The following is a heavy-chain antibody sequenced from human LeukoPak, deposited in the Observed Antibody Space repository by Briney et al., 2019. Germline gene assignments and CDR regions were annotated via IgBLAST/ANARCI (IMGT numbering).Heavy chain of an antibody. CDR1: GFTFSSFE. D-gene: IGHD5-18*01. Sequence: QPGGSLLLSCAASGFTFSSFEMKWVRQAPGKRLAWISYMSSTGTTIYYADSVKGRFTISRDNAKNSLYLQMNSLRVEDTAVYYCARVGRYGVDYWGQGTLVTVSS. J-gene: IGHJ4*02. CDR2: MSSTGTTI. CDR3: ARVGRYGVDY. V-gene: IGHV3-48*03.